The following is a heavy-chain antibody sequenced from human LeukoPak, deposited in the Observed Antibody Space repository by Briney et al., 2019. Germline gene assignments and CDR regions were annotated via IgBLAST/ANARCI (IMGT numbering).Heavy chain of an antibody. J-gene: IGHJ4*02. CDR2: INWNGGST. CDR1: GFTFDDYG. D-gene: IGHD6-25*01. V-gene: IGHV3-20*04. CDR3: AGSSGNYYFDY. Sequence: GGSLRLSCAASGFTFDDYGMSWVRQVPGKGLEWVSGINWNGGSTGYADSVKGRFTISRDNAKNSLYLQMNSLRAEDTALYYCAGSSGNYYFDYWGQGTLVTVSS.